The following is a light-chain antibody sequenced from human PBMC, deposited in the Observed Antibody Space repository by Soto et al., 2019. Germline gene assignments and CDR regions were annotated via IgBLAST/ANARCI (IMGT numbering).Light chain of an antibody. J-gene: IGKJ3*01. CDR3: QQYGTSPFT. Sequence: VLTQSPYTLSLSPGERATLSCRASERISSNFLAWYQQRPGQAPRLLIYGASIRAPGIPDRFSGSGSGTDFALTISRLEPEDFAVFYCQQYGTSPFTFGPGTTVEIK. V-gene: IGKV3-20*01. CDR2: GAS. CDR1: ERISSNF.